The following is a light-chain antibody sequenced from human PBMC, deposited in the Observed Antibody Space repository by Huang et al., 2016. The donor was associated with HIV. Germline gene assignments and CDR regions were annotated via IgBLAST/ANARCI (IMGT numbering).Light chain of an antibody. CDR3: QQYDYWPPVT. Sequence: IVMTQSPVTLSVSPGERAALSCRAGQSIKSNLAWYQQKPGQAPMRLIYGASTRATGVPARFSGSGSGTEFTLTINNLQSDDFAVYYCQQYDYWPPVTFGQGTKV. J-gene: IGKJ1*01. CDR2: GAS. CDR1: QSIKSN. V-gene: IGKV3-15*01.